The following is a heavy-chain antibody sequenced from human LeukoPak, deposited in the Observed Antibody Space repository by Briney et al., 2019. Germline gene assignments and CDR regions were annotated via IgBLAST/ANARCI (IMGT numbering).Heavy chain of an antibody. D-gene: IGHD5-24*01. Sequence: PGGSLRLSCAASGFTFRSYGMHWVRQAPGKGLEWVAVIWYDGSNKYYADSVKGRFTISKDNSKNTLYLQMNSLRAEDTAVYYCAKEKLTAPYYGMDVWGQGTTVTVSS. V-gene: IGHV3-33*06. CDR3: AKEKLTAPYYGMDV. CDR2: IWYDGSNK. J-gene: IGHJ6*02. CDR1: GFTFRSYG.